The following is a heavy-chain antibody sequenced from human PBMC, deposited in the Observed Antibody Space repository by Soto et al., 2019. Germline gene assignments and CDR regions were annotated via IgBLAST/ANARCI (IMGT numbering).Heavy chain of an antibody. Sequence: SETLSLTCSVSGVAMTYGGYSWSWIRQSPGKGLEWIGEINHSGSTNYNPSLKSRVTISVDTSKNQFSLKLSSVTAADTAVYYCARGPTRGLRYFDWFSYYGMDVWGQGTTVTVSS. V-gene: IGHV4-34*01. CDR2: INHSGST. J-gene: IGHJ6*02. CDR3: ARGPTRGLRYFDWFSYYGMDV. D-gene: IGHD3-9*01. CDR1: GVAMTYGGYS.